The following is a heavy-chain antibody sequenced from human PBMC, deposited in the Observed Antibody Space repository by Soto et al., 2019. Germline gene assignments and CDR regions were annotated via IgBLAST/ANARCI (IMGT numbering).Heavy chain of an antibody. D-gene: IGHD3-10*01. J-gene: IGHJ3*02. Sequence: TSETLSLTCAVHGGSFSGYIWTWIRQPPGKGLQWIGQINHSGSTNYNPSLKSRVTISVDTSKNQFSLKLSSVTAADTAVYYCARVWGGAFDIWGQGTMVTVSS. CDR3: ARVWGGAFDI. CDR1: GGSFSGYI. V-gene: IGHV4-34*01. CDR2: INHSGST.